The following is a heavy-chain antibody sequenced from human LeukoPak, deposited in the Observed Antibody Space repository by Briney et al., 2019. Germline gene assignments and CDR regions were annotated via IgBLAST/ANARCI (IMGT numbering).Heavy chain of an antibody. CDR1: GGTFTSYA. Sequence: SVKVSCKASGGTFTSYAISWVRQAPGQGLEWMGGIIPIFGTANYAQKFQGRVTITSDKSTSTAYMELSSLRSEDTAVYYCARGFFDLSYYYYMDVWGKGTTVTVSS. CDR2: IIPIFGTA. D-gene: IGHD3-9*01. V-gene: IGHV1-69*06. J-gene: IGHJ6*03. CDR3: ARGFFDLSYYYYMDV.